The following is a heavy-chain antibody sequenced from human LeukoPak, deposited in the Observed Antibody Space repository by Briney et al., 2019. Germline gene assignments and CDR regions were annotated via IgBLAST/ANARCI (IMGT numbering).Heavy chain of an antibody. J-gene: IGHJ5*02. V-gene: IGHV4-31*03. CDR2: IYYSGST. Sequence: PSQTLSLTCTVSGGSISSGGYYWSWIRQHPGKGLEWIRYIYYSGSTYYNPSLKSRVTISVDTSKNQFSLKLSSVTAADTAVYYCARVSLENWFDPWGQGTLVTVSS. CDR1: GGSISSGGYY. CDR3: ARVSLENWFDP.